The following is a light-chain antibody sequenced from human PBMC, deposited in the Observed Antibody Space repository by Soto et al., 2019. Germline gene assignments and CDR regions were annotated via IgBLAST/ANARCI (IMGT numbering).Light chain of an antibody. V-gene: IGKV3-15*01. CDR1: ESVNTN. Sequence: TVMTQSPAILSASPGERVTLSCRASESVNTNLAWYQQKPGQGPRLLVYGASTRATGVPSRFSGSGSGTQFALTISSLQPEDFAIYYCQQYNNWPPAFGQGTKVEMK. CDR2: GAS. CDR3: QQYNNWPPA. J-gene: IGKJ1*01.